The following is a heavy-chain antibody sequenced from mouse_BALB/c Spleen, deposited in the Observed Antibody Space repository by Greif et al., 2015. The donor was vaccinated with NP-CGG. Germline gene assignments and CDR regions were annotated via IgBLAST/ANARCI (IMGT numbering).Heavy chain of an antibody. J-gene: IGHJ3*01. V-gene: IGHV1-15*01. CDR3: TIYGNYGGAWFAY. D-gene: IGHD2-1*01. CDR2: IDPETGGT. CDR1: GYTFTDYE. Sequence: VQLQQSGAELVRPGASVTLSCKASGYTFTDYEMHWVKQTPVHGLEWIGAIDPETGGTAYNQKFKGKATLTADKSSSTAYMELRGLTSEDSAVYYCTIYGNYGGAWFAYWGQGTLVTVSA.